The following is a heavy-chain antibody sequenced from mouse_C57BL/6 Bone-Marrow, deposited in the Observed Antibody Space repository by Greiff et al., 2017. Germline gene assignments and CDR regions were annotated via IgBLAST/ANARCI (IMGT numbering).Heavy chain of an antibody. V-gene: IGHV1-26*01. CDR3: ARWGQLRLRDY. D-gene: IGHD3-2*02. CDR2: INPNNGGT. CDR1: GYTFTDYY. Sequence: VQLQQSGPELVKPGASVKISCKASGYTFTDYYMNWVKQSHGKSLEWIGDINPNNGGTSYNQKFKGKATLTVDKSSSTAYMELRSLTSEDSAVYYCARWGQLRLRDYWGQGTTLTVSS. J-gene: IGHJ2*01.